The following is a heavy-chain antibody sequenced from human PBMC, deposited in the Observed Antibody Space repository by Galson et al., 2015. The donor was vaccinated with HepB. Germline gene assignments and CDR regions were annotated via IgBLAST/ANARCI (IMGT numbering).Heavy chain of an antibody. CDR3: ATVPVERMGSYYDSSGYYSADWYFDL. J-gene: IGHJ2*01. Sequence: SVKVSCKVSGYTLTELSMHWVRQAPGKGLEWMGGFDPEDGETIYAQKFQGRVTMTEDTSTDTAYMELSSLRSEDTAVYYCATVPVERMGSYYDSSGYYSADWYFDLWGRGTLVTVSS. V-gene: IGHV1-24*01. CDR2: FDPEDGET. CDR1: GYTLTELS. D-gene: IGHD3-22*01.